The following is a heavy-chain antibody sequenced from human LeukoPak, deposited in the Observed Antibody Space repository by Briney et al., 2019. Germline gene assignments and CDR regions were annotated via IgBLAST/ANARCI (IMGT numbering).Heavy chain of an antibody. CDR2: IRYDGSNK. CDR3: AKDVYYYGSGSQEDY. CDR1: GFTFSSYG. D-gene: IGHD3-10*01. V-gene: IGHV3-30*02. J-gene: IGHJ4*02. Sequence: GGSLRLSCAASGFTFSSYGMHWVRQAPGKGLEWVAFIRYDGSNKYYADSVKGRFAISRDNSKNTLYLQMNSLRAEDTAVYYCAKDVYYYGSGSQEDYWGQGTLVTVSS.